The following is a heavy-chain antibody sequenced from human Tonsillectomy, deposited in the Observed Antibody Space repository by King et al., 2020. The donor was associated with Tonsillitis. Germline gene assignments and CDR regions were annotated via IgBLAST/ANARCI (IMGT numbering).Heavy chain of an antibody. Sequence: VQLVESGGVVVQPGGSLRLSCAASGFTFDDYAMHWVRPAPGKGLEWVSLISWDGGSTYYADSVKGLFTISRDSSKNSLYLKMNRLRAEDTALYSFAKDKARSAGHPTFGLDVGGQATTVTGSS. CDR1: GFTFDDYA. J-gene: IGHJ6*02. D-gene: IGHD6-13*01. CDR2: ISWDGGST. CDR3: AKDKARSAGHPTFGLDV. V-gene: IGHV3-43D*03.